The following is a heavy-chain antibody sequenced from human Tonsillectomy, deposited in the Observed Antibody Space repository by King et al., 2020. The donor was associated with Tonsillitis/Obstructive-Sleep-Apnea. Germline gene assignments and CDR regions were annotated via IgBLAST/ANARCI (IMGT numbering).Heavy chain of an antibody. Sequence: VQLVESGGGLVKPGVSLRLSCVASGFTFSDYYMTWIRQAPGKGLEWISYISGSGSTIYYADSVKGRFTISRDNAKNSLYLQMNSLRAEDTAVYYCARRRSHDYGGKDDPFDIRGQGTMVTVSS. CDR2: ISGSGSTI. CDR3: ARRRSHDYGGKDDPFDI. D-gene: IGHD4-23*01. J-gene: IGHJ3*02. CDR1: GFTFSDYY. V-gene: IGHV3-11*01.